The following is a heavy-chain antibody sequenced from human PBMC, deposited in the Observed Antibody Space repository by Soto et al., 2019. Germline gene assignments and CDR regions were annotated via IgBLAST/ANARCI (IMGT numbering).Heavy chain of an antibody. J-gene: IGHJ6*02. CDR1: GFTFNTYS. V-gene: IGHV3-21*01. CDR3: ARDPAGSTRPYYYGMDV. Sequence: GGSLRLSCAASGFTFNTYSMYWVRQAPGKGLEWVSFISSRNSFIYYADSVRGRFTISRDNAKNSVFLQMNSLRVEDTAVYYCARDPAGSTRPYYYGMDVWGQGTTVTVSS. CDR2: ISSRNSFI. D-gene: IGHD2-2*01.